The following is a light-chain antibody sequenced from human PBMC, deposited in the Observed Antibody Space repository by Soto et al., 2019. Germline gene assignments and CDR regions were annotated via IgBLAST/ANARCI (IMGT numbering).Light chain of an antibody. V-gene: IGLV1-47*01. J-gene: IGLJ2*01. CDR1: SSNIGSNY. Sequence: QSVLTQPPSASGTPGQRVTISCSGSSSNIGSNYVYWYQQLPGTAPKLLIYRNNQRPSGVPDRFSGSKSGTSAFLAISGLRSEDEADYYCAAWDDSLSDVVFGGGTKVTVL. CDR3: AAWDDSLSDVV. CDR2: RNN.